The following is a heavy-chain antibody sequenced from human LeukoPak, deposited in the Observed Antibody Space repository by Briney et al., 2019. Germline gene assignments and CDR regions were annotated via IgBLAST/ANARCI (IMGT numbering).Heavy chain of an antibody. CDR1: GFTFISFW. D-gene: IGHD1-26*01. Sequence: GGSLRLSCAASGFTFISFWMSWVRQAPGKGLEWVANINQDGRQIKYVDSVKGRFTISRDNAKNSLYLQMNSLRAEDTAVYYCAIIYLIVGATTFDYWGQGTLVTVSS. J-gene: IGHJ4*02. CDR3: AIIYLIVGATTFDY. V-gene: IGHV3-7*01. CDR2: INQDGRQI.